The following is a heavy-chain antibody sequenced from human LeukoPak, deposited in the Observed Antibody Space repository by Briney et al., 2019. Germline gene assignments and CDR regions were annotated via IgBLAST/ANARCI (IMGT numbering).Heavy chain of an antibody. CDR3: ASRTHVVDY. D-gene: IGHD1-7*01. J-gene: IGHJ4*02. Sequence: PSETLSLTCTVSGDSISSSTYYWGWIRQPPGKGLEWIGTIYYTGSTYYSPSLKNRVTISVDTSKNLFSLNLSSVTAADTAVYYCASRTHVVDYWGQGTLVTVSS. V-gene: IGHV4-39*01. CDR2: IYYTGST. CDR1: GDSISSSTYY.